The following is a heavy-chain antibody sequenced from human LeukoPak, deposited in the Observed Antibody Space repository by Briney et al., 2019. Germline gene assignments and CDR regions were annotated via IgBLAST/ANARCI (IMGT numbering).Heavy chain of an antibody. V-gene: IGHV3-11*04. CDR2: INGSADRI. Sequence: GGSLRLSCAASGFSFSDYYMIWLRQAPGKGLEWLSSINGSADRILYADSVKGRFTISRDNARNSLYLQMNSLRAEDTALYYCTTLGYHLDSWGQGTLVTVSS. CDR3: TTLGYHLDS. D-gene: IGHD3-22*01. J-gene: IGHJ4*02. CDR1: GFSFSDYY.